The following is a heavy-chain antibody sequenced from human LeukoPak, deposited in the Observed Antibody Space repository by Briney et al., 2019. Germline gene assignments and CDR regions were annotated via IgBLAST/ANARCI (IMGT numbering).Heavy chain of an antibody. CDR1: EFTISSYA. CDR2: ISGSGGST. CDR3: AKAGIRYSRSYYYYGMDV. V-gene: IGHV3-23*01. Sequence: GWYLRLYCAASEFTISSYARRWGRQAPGKGLEWVSAISGSGGSTYYADSVQGRFTISRDNSKNTLYLQMNNLRAEDTAVYYRAKAGIRYSRSYYYYGMDVWGKGTTVTVSS. D-gene: IGHD3-9*01. J-gene: IGHJ6*04.